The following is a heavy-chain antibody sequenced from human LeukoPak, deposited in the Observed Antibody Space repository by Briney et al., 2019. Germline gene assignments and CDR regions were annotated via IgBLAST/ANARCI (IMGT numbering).Heavy chain of an antibody. CDR2: IYYSGST. Sequence: PSQTLSLTCTVSGGSISSGDYYWSWIRQPPGKGLEWIGSIYYSGSTYYNPSLKNRVTISVDTSKNQFSLKLSSVTAADTAVYYCARHESQWTTDYWGQGTLVTVSS. CDR1: GGSISSGDYY. D-gene: IGHD6-19*01. J-gene: IGHJ4*02. CDR3: ARHESQWTTDY. V-gene: IGHV4-39*01.